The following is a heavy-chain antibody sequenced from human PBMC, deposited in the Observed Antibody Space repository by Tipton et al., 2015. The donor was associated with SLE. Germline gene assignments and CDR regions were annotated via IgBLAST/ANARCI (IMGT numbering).Heavy chain of an antibody. Sequence: TLSLTCAVSGGSLTTYYWSWIRQSPGKGLEWIGYFYYSGSTKYNPSLKSRVTMSVDTSKNHFSVKLSSVTAADTAIYYCARVWSGYSSSYFDLWGRGTLVTVSS. CDR3: ARVWSGYSSSYFDL. J-gene: IGHJ2*01. CDR2: FYYSGST. V-gene: IGHV4-59*01. D-gene: IGHD3-3*01. CDR1: GGSLTTYY.